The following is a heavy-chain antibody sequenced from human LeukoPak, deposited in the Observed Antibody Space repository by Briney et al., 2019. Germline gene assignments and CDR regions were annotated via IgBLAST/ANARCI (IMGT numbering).Heavy chain of an antibody. CDR1: GFTFSSYG. Sequence: GGSLRLSCAASGFTFSSYGMHWVRQAPGKGLEWVAVISYDGSNKYYADSVKGRFTISRDNSKNTLYLQMNSLRAEDTAVYYCAKDSDSSGTVDYWGQGTLVTVSS. V-gene: IGHV3-30*18. J-gene: IGHJ4*02. D-gene: IGHD5-18*01. CDR2: ISYDGSNK. CDR3: AKDSDSSGTVDY.